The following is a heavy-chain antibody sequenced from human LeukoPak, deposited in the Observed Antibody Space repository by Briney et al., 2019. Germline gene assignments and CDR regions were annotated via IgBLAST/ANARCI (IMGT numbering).Heavy chain of an antibody. D-gene: IGHD3-3*01. CDR3: AKAKLQRVTIFGVVYYFDY. Sequence: GGSLRLSCAASGFTLPNYAMTWGRQAPGKGLEWVSGSGSGGSTYYADSVKGRFTISRDNSKNTLYLQMNSLKAEDTAIYYCAKAKLQRVTIFGVVYYFDYWGQGALVTVSS. CDR1: GFTLPNYA. V-gene: IGHV3-23*01. J-gene: IGHJ4*02. CDR2: SGSGGST.